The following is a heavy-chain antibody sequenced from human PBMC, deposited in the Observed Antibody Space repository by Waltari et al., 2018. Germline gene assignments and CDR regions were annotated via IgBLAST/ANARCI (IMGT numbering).Heavy chain of an antibody. D-gene: IGHD3-16*01. J-gene: IGHJ3*02. CDR1: GFTVSSNY. CDR2: IYSGGST. V-gene: IGHV3-53*01. Sequence: EVQLVESGGGLIQPGGSPRLSCAASGFTVSSNYMSWVRQAPGKGLEWVSVIYSGGSTYYADSVKGRFTISRDNSKNTLYLQMNSLRAEDTAVYYCARARWLYTDAFDIWGQGTMVTVSS. CDR3: ARARWLYTDAFDI.